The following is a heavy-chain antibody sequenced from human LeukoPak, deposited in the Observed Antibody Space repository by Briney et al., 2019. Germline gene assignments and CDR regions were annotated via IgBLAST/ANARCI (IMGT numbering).Heavy chain of an antibody. CDR2: IIPIFGTA. D-gene: IGHD6-19*01. CDR1: GGTFSSYA. CDR3: AAGYSSGWPANDAFDI. Sequence: GSSVKVSCKASGGTFSSYAISWVRQAPGQGLEWMGGIIPIFGTANYAQKFQERVTITRDMSTSTAYMELSSLRSEDTAVYYCAAGYSSGWPANDAFDIWGQGTMVTVSS. V-gene: IGHV1-69*05. J-gene: IGHJ3*02.